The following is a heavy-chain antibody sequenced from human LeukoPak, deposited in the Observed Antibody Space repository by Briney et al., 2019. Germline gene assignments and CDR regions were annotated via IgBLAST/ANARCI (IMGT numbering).Heavy chain of an antibody. CDR2: IYTSGST. Sequence: SETLSLTCTVSGGSISSGSYYWSWIRQPAGKGLEWIGRIYTSGSTNYNPSLKSRVTISVDTTKNQFSLKLSSVTAADTAVYYCATDRVHSGSYRDWGQGTLVTVSS. V-gene: IGHV4-61*02. D-gene: IGHD1-26*01. CDR1: GGSISSGSYY. CDR3: ATDRVHSGSYRD. J-gene: IGHJ4*02.